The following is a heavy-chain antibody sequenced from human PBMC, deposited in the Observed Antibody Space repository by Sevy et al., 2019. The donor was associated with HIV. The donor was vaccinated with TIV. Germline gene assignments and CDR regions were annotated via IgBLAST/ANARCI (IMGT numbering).Heavy chain of an antibody. CDR3: ASGPYYDFWSGRY. CDR1: GFTFNNYG. Sequence: GGSLRLSCAASGFTFNNYGMHWVRQAPGKGLEWVALIWYEGSKKYYADSVKGRFAITRDNSTNTLYLQMNSLRPEDTAVYYCASGPYYDFWSGRYWGQGTLVTVSS. D-gene: IGHD3-3*01. V-gene: IGHV3-33*08. CDR2: IWYEGSKK. J-gene: IGHJ4*02.